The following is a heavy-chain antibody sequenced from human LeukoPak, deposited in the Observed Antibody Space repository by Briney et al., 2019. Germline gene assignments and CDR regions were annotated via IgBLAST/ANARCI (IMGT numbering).Heavy chain of an antibody. D-gene: IGHD5/OR15-5a*01. CDR1: GFTFSSYS. CDR3: AKWSHVYAFNI. V-gene: IGHV3-48*01. Sequence: PGGSLRLSCAASGFTFSSYSMNWVRQAPGKGLEWVSYISSSSSTIYYADSVKGRFTISRDNSKNTLYLQMNSLRAEDTAVYYCAKWSHVYAFNIWGQGPMVTVSS. CDR2: ISSSSSTI. J-gene: IGHJ3*02.